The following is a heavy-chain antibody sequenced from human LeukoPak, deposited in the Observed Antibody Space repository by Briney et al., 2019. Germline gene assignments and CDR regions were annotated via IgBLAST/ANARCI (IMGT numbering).Heavy chain of an antibody. J-gene: IGHJ4*02. CDR2: ISSSSSYT. CDR3: ARDGSSSSWYEQNYYFDY. V-gene: IGHV3-21*01. Sequence: GGSLRLSCAASGFTFSSYSMNWVRQAPGKGLEWVSSISSSSSYTYYADSVKGRFTISRDNAKNSLYLQMNSLRAEDTAVYYCARDGSSSSWYEQNYYFDYWGQGTLVTVSS. CDR1: GFTFSSYS. D-gene: IGHD6-13*01.